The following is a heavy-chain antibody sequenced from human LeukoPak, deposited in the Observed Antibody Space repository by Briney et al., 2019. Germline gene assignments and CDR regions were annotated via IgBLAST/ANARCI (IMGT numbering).Heavy chain of an antibody. CDR1: GFTFTSYT. V-gene: IGHV3-23*01. CDR2: ISGSGGTT. D-gene: IGHD3-3*01. Sequence: PGGSLRLSCAASGFTFTSYTMTWVRQAPGQGLEWVSTISGSGGTTYYADSVKGRFTISRDNSKNTLYLQMNILRAEDTALYYCAKVSDFWREYYYYMDVWGKGTTVTVSS. J-gene: IGHJ6*03. CDR3: AKVSDFWREYYYYMDV.